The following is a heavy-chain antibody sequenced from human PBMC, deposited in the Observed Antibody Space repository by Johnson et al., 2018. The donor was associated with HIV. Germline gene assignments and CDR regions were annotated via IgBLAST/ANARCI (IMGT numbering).Heavy chain of an antibody. Sequence: VQLVESGGGLVQPGGSLRLSCVGSGFIFRNYAMSWVRHTPGKGLEWVSAISGSGRGRYYEDSVKGGFTISRDNSKDRLYLQMNNLRVEDTALYHCAKDSTYSSPSNDPFDIWGQGTVVTVSS. CDR3: AKDSTYSSPSNDPFDI. D-gene: IGHD3-22*01. CDR1: GFIFRNYA. V-gene: IGHV3-23*04. J-gene: IGHJ3*02. CDR2: ISGSGRGR.